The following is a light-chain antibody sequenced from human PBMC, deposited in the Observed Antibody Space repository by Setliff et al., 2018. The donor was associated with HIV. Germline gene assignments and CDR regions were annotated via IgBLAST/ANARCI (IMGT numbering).Light chain of an antibody. Sequence: QSALAQPASVSGSPGQSITISCTGTSSDVGGYNYVCWYQQHPGKAPKLMIYEVSNRPSGVSNRFSGSKSGNTASLTISGLQAEDEADYYCTSYTSSSTLVFGGGTQLTVL. CDR1: SSDVGGYNY. CDR3: TSYTSSSTLV. V-gene: IGLV2-14*01. J-gene: IGLJ3*02. CDR2: EVS.